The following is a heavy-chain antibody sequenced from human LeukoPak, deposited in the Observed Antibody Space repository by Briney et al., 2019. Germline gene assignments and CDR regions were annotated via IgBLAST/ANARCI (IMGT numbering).Heavy chain of an antibody. CDR3: AKGRGGSSNWGSDC. V-gene: IGHV3-30*18. CDR2: ISYDGSNK. CDR1: GFTFSSYG. Sequence: GGSLRLSCAASGFTFSSYGMHWVRQAPGKGLEWVAVISYDGSNKDYVDSVKGRFTISRDNSKNTLYLEMNSLTVEDTAVYYCAKGRGGSSNWGSDCWGQGTQVTVSS. J-gene: IGHJ4*02. D-gene: IGHD7-27*01.